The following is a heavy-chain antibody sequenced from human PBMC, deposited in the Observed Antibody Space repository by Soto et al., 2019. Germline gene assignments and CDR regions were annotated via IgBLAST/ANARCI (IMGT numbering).Heavy chain of an antibody. Sequence: GGSLRLSFAASGFTFSDSYMRCIRQAPGKGLEWISYITFSGNSVYYADSLKVRFTISRDNAKNSLYLQMNRLRAEDTAVHYSARVSWREKYGMDVWGQGITVTVYS. V-gene: IGHV3-11*01. CDR1: GFTFSDSY. J-gene: IGHJ6*02. CDR2: ITFSGNSV. CDR3: ARVSWREKYGMDV.